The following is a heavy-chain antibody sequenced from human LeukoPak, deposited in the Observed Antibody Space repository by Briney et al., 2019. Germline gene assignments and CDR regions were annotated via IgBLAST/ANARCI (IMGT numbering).Heavy chain of an antibody. CDR2: INRDGTEK. V-gene: IGHV3-7*04. Sequence: GGSLRLSCATSGFNFSDSRMTWVRQAPGKGLQWVANINRDGTEKHFLDSVEGRSTISRDNAKKSLYLQMSSLRPQDTAVYFCVRGDWYFESWGQGTRVTVSS. D-gene: IGHD2-21*01. CDR3: VRGDWYFES. CDR1: GFNFSDSR. J-gene: IGHJ4*02.